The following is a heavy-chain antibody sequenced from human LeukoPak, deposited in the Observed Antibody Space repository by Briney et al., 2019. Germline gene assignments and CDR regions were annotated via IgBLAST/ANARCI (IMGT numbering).Heavy chain of an antibody. J-gene: IGHJ4*02. CDR1: GGSISLWQ. D-gene: IGHD4-17*01. CDR2: FGGGP. Sequence: PSETLSLTCTVSGGSISLWQWNWLRQPAGKGLEWIGRFGGGPNYNPSLKSRVTTSLDTSKNQFFLKLRSVTAADTAVYFWASGAGPFDYWGQGILVTVSS. V-gene: IGHV4-4*07. CDR3: ASGAGPFDY.